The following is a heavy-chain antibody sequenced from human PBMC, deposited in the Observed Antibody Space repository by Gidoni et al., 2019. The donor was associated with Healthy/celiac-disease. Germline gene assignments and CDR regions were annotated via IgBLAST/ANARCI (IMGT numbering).Heavy chain of an antibody. CDR2: VDPEDCET. V-gene: IGHV1-24*01. D-gene: IGHD3-22*01. Sequence: QVQLVQSGAEVKKPGASVKLSGKVSGYTLTEQSMHWVRQAPGKGLEWMGGVDPEDCETIYAQKFQGRVTMTEDTSTDTAYMELSSLRSEDTAVYSCATDTMIVVSGSSGAFDIWGQGTMVTVSS. J-gene: IGHJ3*02. CDR3: ATDTMIVVSGSSGAFDI. CDR1: GYTLTEQS.